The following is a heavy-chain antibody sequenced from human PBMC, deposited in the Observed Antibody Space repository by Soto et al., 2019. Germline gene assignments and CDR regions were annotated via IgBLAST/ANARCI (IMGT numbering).Heavy chain of an antibody. CDR1: GYSFTSYW. J-gene: IGHJ6*02. Sequence: GESLKISCKGSGYSFTSYWIGWVRQMPGKGLEWMGIIYPGDSDTRYSPSFQGQVTISADKSINTAYLQWSSLKASDTAMYYCALSSCDASQVYYYFFSMDVWGQGTTVTVSS. V-gene: IGHV5-51*01. D-gene: IGHD6-13*01. CDR3: ALSSCDASQVYYYFFSMDV. CDR2: IYPGDSDT.